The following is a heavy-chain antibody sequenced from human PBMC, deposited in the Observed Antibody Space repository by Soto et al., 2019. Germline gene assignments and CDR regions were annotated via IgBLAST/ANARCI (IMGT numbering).Heavy chain of an antibody. Sequence: QVQLVQSGAEVKKPGSSVKVSCTASGGTFSSYAISWVRQAPGQGLEWMGGIIPIFGTANYAQKFQGRVTITADESTSTAYMELSSLRSEDTAVYYCARTHGVRGVIITWNYYYGMDVWGQGTTVTVSS. J-gene: IGHJ6*02. V-gene: IGHV1-69*01. CDR2: IIPIFGTA. D-gene: IGHD3-10*01. CDR3: ARTHGVRGVIITWNYYYGMDV. CDR1: GGTFSSYA.